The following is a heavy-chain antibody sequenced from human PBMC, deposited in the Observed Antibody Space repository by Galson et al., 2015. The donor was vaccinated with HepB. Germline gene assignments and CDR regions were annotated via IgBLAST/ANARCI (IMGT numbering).Heavy chain of an antibody. V-gene: IGHV3-33*01. D-gene: IGHD2-21*01. Sequence: SLRLSCAASGFTFTDFGMHWVRQAPGKGLKWVALIWFDGTNQYYADSVKGRFTISRDNSKNTLYLQMNSLRAEDTAVYYCAREAHIAVAAFDSWGQGTLVTVSS. J-gene: IGHJ4*02. CDR3: AREAHIAVAAFDS. CDR2: IWFDGTNQ. CDR1: GFTFTDFG.